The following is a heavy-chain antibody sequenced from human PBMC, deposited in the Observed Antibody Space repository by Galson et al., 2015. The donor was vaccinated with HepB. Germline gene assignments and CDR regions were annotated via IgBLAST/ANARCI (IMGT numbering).Heavy chain of an antibody. CDR3: ARHSRIVVLNDAFDM. CDR1: GFTFSDYY. CDR2: ISSTGSTL. V-gene: IGHV3-11*01. J-gene: IGHJ3*02. Sequence: SLRLSCAASGFTFSDYYMSWIRQAPGKGLQWISSISSTGSTLYYADSVKGRFTISRDNAKNSLYLQMNSLRAEDTAVYYCARHSRIVVLNDAFDMWGQGTMVTVSS. D-gene: IGHD1-26*01.